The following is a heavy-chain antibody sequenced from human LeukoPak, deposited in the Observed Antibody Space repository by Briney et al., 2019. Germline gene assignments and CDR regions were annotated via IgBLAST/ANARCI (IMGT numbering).Heavy chain of an antibody. V-gene: IGHV4-61*02. CDR2: IYTSGST. Sequence: SETLSLTCSVSGGSIYSGTYYWSWIRQPAGKGLEWIGRIYTSGSTNYHPSLKSRVTISVDTSKNQFSLKLSSVTAADTAVYYCAREWSGDIVVVVAAYNWFDPWGQGTLVTVSS. J-gene: IGHJ5*02. D-gene: IGHD2-15*01. CDR1: GGSIYSGTYY. CDR3: AREWSGDIVVVVAAYNWFDP.